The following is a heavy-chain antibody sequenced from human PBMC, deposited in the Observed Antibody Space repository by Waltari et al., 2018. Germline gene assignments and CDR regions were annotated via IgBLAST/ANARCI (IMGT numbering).Heavy chain of an antibody. D-gene: IGHD3-10*01. CDR2: IYYSGST. J-gene: IGHJ4*02. CDR3: ARERLLWFGEADY. CDR1: GGSISSSSYY. V-gene: IGHV4-39*07. Sequence: QLQLQESGPGLVKPSETLSLTCPVSGGSISSSSYYWGWIRQPPGKGLEWIGSIYYSGSTYYNPSLKSRVTISVDTSKNQFSLKLSSVTAADTAVYYCARERLLWFGEADYWGQGTLVTVSS.